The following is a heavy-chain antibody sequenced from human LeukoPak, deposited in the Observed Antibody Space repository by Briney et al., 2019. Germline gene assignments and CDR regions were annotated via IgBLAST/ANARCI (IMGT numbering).Heavy chain of an antibody. J-gene: IGHJ4*02. CDR3: ATVAGDCSGGRCYLLRFDY. D-gene: IGHD2-15*01. V-gene: IGHV3-21*01. CDR1: GFTFRSYG. Sequence: PGGSLRLSCTASGFTFRSYGMNWIRQAPGKGLEWISSISAGGSNTKYADSVKGRFAVSRDNPKNSLHLQMDSLRGDDTAVYYCATVAGDCSGGRCYLLRFDYWGQGTLVTVSS. CDR2: ISAGGSNT.